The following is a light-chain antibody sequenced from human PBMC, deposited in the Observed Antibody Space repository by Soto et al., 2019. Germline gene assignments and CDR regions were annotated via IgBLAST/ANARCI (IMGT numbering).Light chain of an antibody. CDR1: QTISSW. J-gene: IGKJ5*01. Sequence: DIQRTQSPSTLSGSVGDRVTITCRASQTISSWLAWYQQKPGKAPKLLIYAASSLQSGVPSRFSGSGSGTDFTLTISSLQPEDFATYYCQQANSFPITFGQGTRLEIK. CDR2: AAS. V-gene: IGKV1-12*01. CDR3: QQANSFPIT.